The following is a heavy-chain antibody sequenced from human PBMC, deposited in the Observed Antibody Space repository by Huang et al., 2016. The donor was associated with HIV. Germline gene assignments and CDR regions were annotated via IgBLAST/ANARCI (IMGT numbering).Heavy chain of an antibody. J-gene: IGHJ4*02. Sequence: QVQLRQWGAGLVKPSETLSLTCAVYGGSFSGYYWTWIRQSPGKGLEWSGEINTIVNTNLQPSLKSRVTISKDTAKNQFSLQLTSVSAADTGVDFCAREKAADSAWYGVYYFDYWGEGALVTVTS. V-gene: IGHV4-34*01. CDR3: AREKAADSAWYGVYYFDY. CDR1: GGSFSGYY. D-gene: IGHD6-19*01. CDR2: INTIVNT.